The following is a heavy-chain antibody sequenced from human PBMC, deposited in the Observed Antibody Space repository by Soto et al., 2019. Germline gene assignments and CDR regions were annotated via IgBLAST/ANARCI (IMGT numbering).Heavy chain of an antibody. CDR1: GFTFSNAW. D-gene: IGHD3-3*01. Sequence: GGSLRLSCAASGFTFSNAWMSWVRQAPGKGLEWVGRIKSKTDGGTTDYAAPVKGRFTISRDDSKNTLYLQMNSLKTEDTAVYYCTTDLGRFFGVVITTYYYYYYMDVWGKGTTVTVSS. J-gene: IGHJ6*03. V-gene: IGHV3-15*01. CDR2: IKSKTDGGTT. CDR3: TTDLGRFFGVVITTYYYYYYMDV.